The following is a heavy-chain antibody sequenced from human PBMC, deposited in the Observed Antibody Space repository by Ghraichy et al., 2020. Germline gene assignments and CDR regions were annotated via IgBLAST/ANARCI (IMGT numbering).Heavy chain of an antibody. Sequence: GESLNISCAASGFTFSSYAMSWVRQAPGKGLEWVSAISGSGGSTYYADSVKGRFTISRDNSKNTLYLQMNSLRAEDTAVYYCAKDWSMIVVGAGYFDYWGQGTLVTVSS. CDR2: ISGSGGST. D-gene: IGHD3-22*01. J-gene: IGHJ4*02. CDR3: AKDWSMIVVGAGYFDY. CDR1: GFTFSSYA. V-gene: IGHV3-23*01.